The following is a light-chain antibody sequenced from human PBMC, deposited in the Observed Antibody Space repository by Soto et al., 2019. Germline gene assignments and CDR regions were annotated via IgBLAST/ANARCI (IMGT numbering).Light chain of an antibody. CDR2: DAS. J-gene: IGKJ1*01. Sequence: EIVLTQSPATLSLSPGERATLSCRASQSVRSYLAWYQQRPGQAPRLLIYDASNRATGIPARFSGSGSGTDFTLTLSSLEPEDFAVYYCQQRSNWPRTFGQGTKVESK. V-gene: IGKV3-11*01. CDR1: QSVRSY. CDR3: QQRSNWPRT.